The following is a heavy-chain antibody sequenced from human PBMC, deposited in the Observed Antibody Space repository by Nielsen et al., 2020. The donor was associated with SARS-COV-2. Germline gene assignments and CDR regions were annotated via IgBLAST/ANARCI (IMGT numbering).Heavy chain of an antibody. Sequence: SETLSLTCTVSGGSLSSYYWSWIRQPPGKGLEWIGYIYYSGSTNYSPSLKSRLTISVDTSKNQFSLKLSSVTAADTALYYCARERVGGITIFGVVTRYGMDVWGQGTTVTVSS. V-gene: IGHV4-59*12. D-gene: IGHD3-3*01. J-gene: IGHJ6*02. CDR1: GGSLSSYY. CDR2: IYYSGST. CDR3: ARERVGGITIFGVVTRYGMDV.